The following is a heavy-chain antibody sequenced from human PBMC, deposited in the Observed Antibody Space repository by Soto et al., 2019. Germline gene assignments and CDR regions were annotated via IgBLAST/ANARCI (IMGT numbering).Heavy chain of an antibody. V-gene: IGHV3-23*01. CDR3: AKMASDYINSRET. D-gene: IGHD4-4*01. CDR2: IGSSGGNK. CDR1: GLTFDAYA. Sequence: GGSLRLSCSASGLTFDAYAMSWVRQAPGKGLEWVSSIGSSGGNKYYAAAVRGRFTISRDNARNTVDLQINTLRAEDTAVYFCAKMASDYINSRETWGQGTLSTVSS. J-gene: IGHJ4*02.